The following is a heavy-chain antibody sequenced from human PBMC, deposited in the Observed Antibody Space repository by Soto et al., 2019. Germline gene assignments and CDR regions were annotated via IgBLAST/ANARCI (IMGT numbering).Heavy chain of an antibody. CDR2: IWYDGSNK. Sequence: PGGSLRLSCAASGFIVSSYVMHWVRQAPGKGLEWVAVIWYDGSNKYNADSVKGRFTISRDNSKNTLYLQMNSLRADDTAVYYCARDFRDYYDSSGYSWFDPWGQGT. J-gene: IGHJ5*02. CDR1: GFIVSSYV. CDR3: ARDFRDYYDSSGYSWFDP. V-gene: IGHV3-33*01. D-gene: IGHD3-22*01.